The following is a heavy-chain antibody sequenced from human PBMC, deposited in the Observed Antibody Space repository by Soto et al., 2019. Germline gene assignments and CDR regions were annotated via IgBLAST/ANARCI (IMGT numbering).Heavy chain of an antibody. J-gene: IGHJ4*02. CDR1: RFTFSTYE. CDR2: ISSSGSTV. D-gene: IGHD5-12*01. Sequence: GGSLRLSCAASRFTFSTYEMHWVRQAPGKGLEWVSCISSSGSTVYYADSVKGRFTISRDNTRNSLYLQMNSLRDEDTALYYCVRYCTTTLCNGVATRTFDYWGQGTLVTVSS. V-gene: IGHV3-48*03. CDR3: VRYCTTTLCNGVATRTFDY.